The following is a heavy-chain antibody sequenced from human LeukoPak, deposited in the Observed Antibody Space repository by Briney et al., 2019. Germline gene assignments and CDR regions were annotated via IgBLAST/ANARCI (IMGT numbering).Heavy chain of an antibody. CDR3: ARVTIPTGPTYYYDSSGYFNFDY. CDR1: GGSISSSSYY. V-gene: IGHV4-39*07. D-gene: IGHD3-22*01. J-gene: IGHJ4*02. CDR2: IYYSGST. Sequence: SETLSLTCTVSGGSISSSSYYWGWIRQPPGKGLEWIGSIYYSGSTYYNPSLKSRVTISVDTSKNQFSLKLNSVTAADTAVYYCARVTIPTGPTYYYDSSGYFNFDYWAREPWSPSPQ.